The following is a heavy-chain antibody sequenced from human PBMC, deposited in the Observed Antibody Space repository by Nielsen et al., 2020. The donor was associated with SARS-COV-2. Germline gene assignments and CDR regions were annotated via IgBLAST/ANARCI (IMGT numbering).Heavy chain of an antibody. CDR2: IYFDGTTK. Sequence: GGSLRLSCVASGFVFGHYAIHWVRQAPGKGLEWVAVIYFDGTTKYNADSVKGRFTISRDNYKNTLYLQMSSLRTEDTAVYFCARQPYTGNYWYDYWGQGTLVTVSS. CDR1: GFVFGHYA. D-gene: IGHD1-26*01. J-gene: IGHJ4*02. CDR3: ARQPYTGNYWYDY. V-gene: IGHV3-30-3*01.